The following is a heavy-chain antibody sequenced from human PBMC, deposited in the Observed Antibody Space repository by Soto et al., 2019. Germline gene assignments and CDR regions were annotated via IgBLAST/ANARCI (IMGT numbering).Heavy chain of an antibody. CDR3: ARQVYGDYLGGNSFDP. D-gene: IGHD4-17*01. J-gene: IGHJ5*02. V-gene: IGHV4-39*01. Sequence: SETLSLTCSVLDDSISDSRYYWGWIRQSPEKGLEWIGSISHDGHAYYNPPLKSRVTLFADTSRNQFSLKMKSVTVADTALYFCARQVYGDYLGGNSFDPWGHGAPVTVS. CDR2: ISHDGHA. CDR1: DDSISDSRYY.